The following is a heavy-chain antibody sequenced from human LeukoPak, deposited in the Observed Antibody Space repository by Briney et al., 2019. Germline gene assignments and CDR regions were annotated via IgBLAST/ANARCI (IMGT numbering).Heavy chain of an antibody. J-gene: IGHJ4*02. CDR3: ARWKRAYDFWSGDEYFDY. Sequence: ASVNVSCKASGYTFTGYYMDWVRQPPGQGLEWMGWINPNSGGTNYAQKFQGRVTMTRDTSISTAYMELSRLRSDDTAVYYCARWKRAYDFWSGDEYFDYWGQGTLVTVSS. V-gene: IGHV1-2*02. CDR1: GYTFTGYY. D-gene: IGHD3-3*01. CDR2: INPNSGGT.